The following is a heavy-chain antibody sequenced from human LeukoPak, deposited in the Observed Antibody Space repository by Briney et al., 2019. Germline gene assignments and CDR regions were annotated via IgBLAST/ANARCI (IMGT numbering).Heavy chain of an antibody. Sequence: SETLSLTCTVSGGSISSYYWSWIRQPPGKGLEWIGYIYYSGSTNYNPSLKSRVTISVDTSKNQFSLKLSSVTAADTAVYYCARGVEMATIKAFDYFDYWGQGTLVTVSS. J-gene: IGHJ4*02. V-gene: IGHV4-59*01. D-gene: IGHD5-24*01. CDR3: ARGVEMATIKAFDYFDY. CDR2: IYYSGST. CDR1: GGSISSYY.